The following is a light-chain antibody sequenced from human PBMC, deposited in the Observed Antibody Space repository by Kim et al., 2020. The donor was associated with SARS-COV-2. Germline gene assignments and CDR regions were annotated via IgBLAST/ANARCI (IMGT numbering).Light chain of an antibody. CDR1: TGAVTSGHY. CDR3: LLSYNGARV. J-gene: IGLJ2*01. V-gene: IGLV7-46*01. Sequence: PGGTVTLPCGSSTGAVTSGHYPYWFQQKSGQAPRTLIYDANKKHSWTPVRFSGSLLGGKAALTLSGAQPEDEAEYYCLLSYNGARVFGGGTKLTVL. CDR2: DAN.